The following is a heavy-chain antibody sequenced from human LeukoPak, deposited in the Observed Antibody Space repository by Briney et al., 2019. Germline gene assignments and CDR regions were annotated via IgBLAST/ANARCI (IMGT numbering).Heavy chain of an antibody. J-gene: IGHJ5*02. CDR2: MHFSGNT. CDR1: GGSIGSYY. D-gene: IGHD3-3*01. Sequence: SETLSLTSTVSGGSIGSYYWSWMRQPPGKGLEWIGYMHFSGNTNYNPSLMSRVTISLDASKNQFSLKLISVTAADTAVYYCAGGNYDFWSGHPNWFDPWGQGTLVTVSS. V-gene: IGHV4-59*01. CDR3: AGGNYDFWSGHPNWFDP.